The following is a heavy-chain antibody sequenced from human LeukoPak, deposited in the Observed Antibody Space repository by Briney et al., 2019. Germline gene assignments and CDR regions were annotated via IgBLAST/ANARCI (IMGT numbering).Heavy chain of an antibody. CDR2: FDPEDGET. CDR1: GHTLTELS. CDR3: ATGSYDFWSGYSQGASPKAFDI. J-gene: IGHJ3*02. Sequence: ASVKVSCKVSGHTLTELSMHWVRQAPGKGLEWMGGFDPEDGETIYAQKFQGRVTMTEDTSTDTAYMELSSLRSEDTAVYYCATGSYDFWSGYSQGASPKAFDIWGQGTMVTVSS. D-gene: IGHD3-3*01. V-gene: IGHV1-24*01.